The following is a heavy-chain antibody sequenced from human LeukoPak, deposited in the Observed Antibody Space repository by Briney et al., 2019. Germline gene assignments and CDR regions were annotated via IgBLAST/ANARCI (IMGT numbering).Heavy chain of an antibody. J-gene: IGHJ5*01. CDR2: IYYSGST. Sequence: SETLSLTCTVSGGSISSYYWSWIRQPPGKGLEWIGYIYYSGSTNYNPSLKSRVTISVDTSKNQFSLKLSSVTAADTAVYYCARMDLYGGYSIGFDSWGQGTLVIVSS. CDR3: ARMDLYGGYSIGFDS. V-gene: IGHV4-59*01. D-gene: IGHD4-23*01. CDR1: GGSISSYY.